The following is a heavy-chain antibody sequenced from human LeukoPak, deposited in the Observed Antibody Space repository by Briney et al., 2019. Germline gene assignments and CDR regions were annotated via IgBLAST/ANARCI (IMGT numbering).Heavy chain of an antibody. V-gene: IGHV4-34*01. CDR1: GGSFSGYY. CDR2: INHSGST. J-gene: IGHJ6*02. CDR3: ARDVGYTTSSGGVYYYYGMDV. Sequence: PSETLSLTCAVYGGSFSGYYWSWIRQPPGKGLEWIGEINHSGSTNYNPSLKSRVTISVDTSKNQFSLKLSSVTAADTAVYYCARDVGYTTSSGGVYYYYGMDVWGQGTTVTVSS. D-gene: IGHD6-6*01.